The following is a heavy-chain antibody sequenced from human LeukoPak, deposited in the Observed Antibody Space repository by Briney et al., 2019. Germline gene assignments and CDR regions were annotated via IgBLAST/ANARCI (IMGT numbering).Heavy chain of an antibody. D-gene: IGHD5-18*01. J-gene: IGHJ3*02. V-gene: IGHV1-18*04. CDR2: TTPYNKNP. CDR3: ARDLIYDNTGSARDTNDAFDI. CDR1: GYTFTTYG. Sequence: SVKASCKASGYTFTTYGINWVRQAPGQGLEWMGWTTPYNKNPTYAQKFQGKDTMTTDTSTDIAYMDLRSLGSDDTAMYYCARDLIYDNTGSARDTNDAFDIWGEGTMLIVSS.